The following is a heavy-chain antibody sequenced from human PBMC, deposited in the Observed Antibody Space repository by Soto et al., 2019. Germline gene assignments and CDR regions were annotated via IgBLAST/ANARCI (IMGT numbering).Heavy chain of an antibody. V-gene: IGHV3-53*01. Sequence: PGGSMRIASAASGATVSSNYMDGFRQAPGKGREGAAGMYGGGSTYYADSVKGWFTISSDGFKNTRNLQRNRLSAEVMAVFYCARGEYDHYFEYWGRGPLVTVSS. CDR2: MYGGGST. CDR1: GATVSSNY. D-gene: IGHD6-6*01. J-gene: IGHJ4*02. CDR3: ARGEYDHYFEY.